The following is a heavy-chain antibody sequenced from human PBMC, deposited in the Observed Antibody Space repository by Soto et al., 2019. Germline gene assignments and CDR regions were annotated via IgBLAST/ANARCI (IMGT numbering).Heavy chain of an antibody. CDR2: IYYSGST. J-gene: IGHJ5*02. V-gene: IGHV4-31*03. D-gene: IGHD2-21*01. CDR3: ARVEVIQLCPRSGWYAP. CDR1: GGSISSCGYY. Sequence: PSETLSLTCTVSGGSISSCGYYWSWIRQHPGKGLEWIGYIYYSGSTYYNPSLKSRVTISVDTSKNQFSLKLSSVTSACTAVYYCARVEVIQLCPRSGWYAPCDQGSMVTV.